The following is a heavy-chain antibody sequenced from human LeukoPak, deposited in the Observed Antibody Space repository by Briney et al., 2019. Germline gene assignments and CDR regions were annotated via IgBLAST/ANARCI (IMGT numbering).Heavy chain of an antibody. J-gene: IGHJ6*03. CDR2: IYGGGNT. CDR3: ARGAPWSGYYRHYYMDV. Sequence: GGSLRLSCAASGFTVSNNYMSWVRQAPGKGLEWVSAIYGGGNTYYADSVKGRFTISRDNAKNSLYLQMNSLRAEDTAVYYCARGAPWSGYYRHYYMDVWGKGTTVTVSS. V-gene: IGHV3-66*01. D-gene: IGHD3-3*01. CDR1: GFTVSNNY.